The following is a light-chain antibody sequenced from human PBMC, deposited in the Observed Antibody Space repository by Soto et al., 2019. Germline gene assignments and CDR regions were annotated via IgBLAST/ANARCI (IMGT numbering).Light chain of an antibody. Sequence: QSVLTQPPSVSGAPGQRVTISCTGSSSNIGAGYDVHWYQQLPGTAPKLLIYGTSNRPSGVPDRFSGSKSGTSASLAITGLQAEDEADYSCQSYASSLSGSYVFGTGTKVTVL. CDR1: SSNIGAGYD. J-gene: IGLJ1*01. CDR3: QSYASSLSGSYV. V-gene: IGLV1-40*01. CDR2: GTS.